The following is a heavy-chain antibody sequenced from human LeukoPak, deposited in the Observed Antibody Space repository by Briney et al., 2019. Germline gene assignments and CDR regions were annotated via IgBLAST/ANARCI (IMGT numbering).Heavy chain of an antibody. Sequence: SETLSLTCAVSGGSISSGGYSWSWIRQPPGTGLEWIGYIYHSGSTYYNPSLKSRVTISVDTSKNQFSLNLNSVTAADTAVYYCARGGAARLHFQNWGQGTLVTVSS. D-gene: IGHD6-6*01. J-gene: IGHJ1*01. CDR3: ARGGAARLHFQN. CDR1: GGSISSGGYS. CDR2: IYHSGST. V-gene: IGHV4-30-2*01.